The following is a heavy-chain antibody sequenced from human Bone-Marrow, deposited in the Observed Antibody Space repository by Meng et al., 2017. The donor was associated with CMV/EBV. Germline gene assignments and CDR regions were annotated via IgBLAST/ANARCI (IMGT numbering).Heavy chain of an antibody. CDR3: VRPQSQIVGGLDP. CDR1: GYRFNRYW. J-gene: IGHJ5*02. D-gene: IGHD6-6*01. Sequence: CQGSGYRFNRYWIAWVRQVPGKGLEWMGVIYPDDSDTRYSPSFQGQVTISADTSINTAYLQWSSLKASDTAIYYCVRPQSQIVGGLDPWGQGTLDTVSS. V-gene: IGHV5-51*01. CDR2: IYPDDSDT.